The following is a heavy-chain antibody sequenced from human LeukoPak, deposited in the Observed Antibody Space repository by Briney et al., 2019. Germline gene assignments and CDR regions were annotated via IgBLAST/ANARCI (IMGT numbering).Heavy chain of an antibody. CDR1: GGSFSGYY. V-gene: IGHV4-34*01. CDR2: INHSGST. CDR3: ARETSYYYYYYMDV. Sequence: PSETLSLTCAVYGGSFSGYYWSWIRQPPGKGLEWIGEINHSGSTNYNPSLKSRVTITLDTSKNHLSLKLSSVTAADTAVYYCARETSYYYYYYMDVWGKGTTVTVSS. J-gene: IGHJ6*03.